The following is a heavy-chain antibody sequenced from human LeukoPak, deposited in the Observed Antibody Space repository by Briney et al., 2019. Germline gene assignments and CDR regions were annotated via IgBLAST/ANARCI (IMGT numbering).Heavy chain of an antibody. J-gene: IGHJ3*02. CDR1: GGSFSGYY. CDR2: INHSGST. V-gene: IGHV4-34*01. CDR3: ARHMSNYDFWSGYYGNAFDI. Sequence: SETLSLTCAVYGGSFSGYYWSWIRQPPGKGLEWIGEINHSGSTNYNPSLKSRVTISVDTSKNQFSLELSSVTAADTAVYYCARHMSNYDFWSGYYGNAFDIWGQGTMVTVSS. D-gene: IGHD3-3*01.